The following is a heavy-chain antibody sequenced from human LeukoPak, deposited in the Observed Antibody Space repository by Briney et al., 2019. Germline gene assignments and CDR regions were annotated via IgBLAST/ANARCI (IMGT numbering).Heavy chain of an antibody. D-gene: IGHD6-13*01. CDR1: GFTFSSYW. J-gene: IGHJ4*02. CDR3: ARDGRAAAGPNFDY. Sequence: PGGSLRLSCAASGFTFSSYWMHWVRHAPGKGLVWVSRINSDGSSTSYADSVKGRFTISRDNAKNTLYLQMNSLRAEDTAVYYCARDGRAAAGPNFDYWGQGTLVTVSS. CDR2: INSDGSST. V-gene: IGHV3-74*01.